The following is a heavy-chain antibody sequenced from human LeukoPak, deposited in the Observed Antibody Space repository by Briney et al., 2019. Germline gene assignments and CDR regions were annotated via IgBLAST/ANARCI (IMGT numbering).Heavy chain of an antibody. CDR3: AKDRCSSTGCSNRFDP. Sequence: GGSLRLSCAASGFTFSYYGMHWVRQAPGKGLEWVAFIQYDESEKQYADSVKGRFAISRDNSRNTLYLQMNSLRVEDTAEYYCAKDRCSSTGCSNRFDPWGQGTLVTVSS. V-gene: IGHV3-30*02. CDR1: GFTFSYYG. CDR2: IQYDESEK. D-gene: IGHD2-2*01. J-gene: IGHJ5*02.